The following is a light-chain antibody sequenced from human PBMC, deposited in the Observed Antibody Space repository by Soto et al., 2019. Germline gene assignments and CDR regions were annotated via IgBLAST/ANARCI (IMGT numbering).Light chain of an antibody. Sequence: QSALTQPPSASGSPGQSVTISCTGTSSDIGGYDFVSWFQQHPDKAPKLIIYDVNKRPSGVPDRFSGSRSGNTASLTVSGLQAEDEADYYCSSFAVSHIVFGTGTKVTVL. CDR2: DVN. CDR1: SSDIGGYDF. CDR3: SSFAVSHIV. J-gene: IGLJ1*01. V-gene: IGLV2-8*01.